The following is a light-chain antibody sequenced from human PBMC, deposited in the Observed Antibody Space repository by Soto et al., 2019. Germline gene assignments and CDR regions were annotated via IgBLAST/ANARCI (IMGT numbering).Light chain of an antibody. Sequence: QSVLTQPPSVSGVPGQRVTISCTGSSSNIGAGYEVHWFQQLPGTAPKLLIYGNTNRPSGVPDRFSGSKSDTSASLAISGLQAEDEADYYCSSYTSSSTPYVFGTGTKVTVL. CDR1: SSNIGAGYE. CDR2: GNT. J-gene: IGLJ1*01. V-gene: IGLV1-40*01. CDR3: SSYTSSSTPYV.